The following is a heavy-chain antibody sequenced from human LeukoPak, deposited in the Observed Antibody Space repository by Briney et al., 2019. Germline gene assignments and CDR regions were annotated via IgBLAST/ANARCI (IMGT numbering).Heavy chain of an antibody. D-gene: IGHD3-22*01. V-gene: IGHV3-23*01. Sequence: PGGSLRLSCAASGFTFSSYAMSWVRQAPGKGLEWVSAISGSGGSTYYADSVKGRFTISRDNAMNTMYLQMNSLRAEDTAVYYCARVYYYDTTGYYYWGQGTLVTVSS. CDR2: ISGSGGST. CDR1: GFTFSSYA. CDR3: ARVYYYDTTGYYY. J-gene: IGHJ4*02.